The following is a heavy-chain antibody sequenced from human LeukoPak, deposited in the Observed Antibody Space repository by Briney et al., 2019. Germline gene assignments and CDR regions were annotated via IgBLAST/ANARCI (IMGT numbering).Heavy chain of an antibody. CDR2: IYPGDSDT. CDR1: GYSFTSYW. Sequence: GESLKISCKGSGYSFTSYWIGWVRQMPGKGLEWMGIIYPGDSDTRYSPSLQGQVTISADKSISTAYLQWSSLKASDTAMYYCARTDYIAVAGTDNWFDPWGQGTLVTVSS. J-gene: IGHJ5*02. D-gene: IGHD6-19*01. V-gene: IGHV5-51*01. CDR3: ARTDYIAVAGTDNWFDP.